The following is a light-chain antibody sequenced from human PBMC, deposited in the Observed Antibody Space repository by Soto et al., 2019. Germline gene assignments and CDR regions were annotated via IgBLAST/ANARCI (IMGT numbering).Light chain of an antibody. CDR1: QSVTNW. CDR2: DAS. CDR3: QQYTTYPYT. V-gene: IGKV1-5*01. J-gene: IGKJ2*01. Sequence: DIQMTQSPSTLSASVGDRVTITCRASQSVTNWLAWYQQKPGKAPNLLLYDASRLQSGIPSGFSGSGSGTEFTLTISSLQPDDFATYYCQQYTTYPYTFGQGTKLEIK.